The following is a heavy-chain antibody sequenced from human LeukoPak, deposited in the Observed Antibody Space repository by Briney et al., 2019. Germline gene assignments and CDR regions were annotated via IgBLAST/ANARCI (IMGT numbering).Heavy chain of an antibody. V-gene: IGHV4-59*08. CDR1: GASVSNYY. CDR3: ARHHDGGPKLRLDF. Sequence: SETLSLTCRVSGASVSNYYWSWIRQSPGKGLEWIGFFHYSGSTNYNPSLNSRVTTSIDTSMNQLSLTLVSVTAAHTAVYFCARHHDGGPKLRLDFWGLGVLVTVSS. D-gene: IGHD2-15*01. CDR2: FHYSGST. J-gene: IGHJ4*02.